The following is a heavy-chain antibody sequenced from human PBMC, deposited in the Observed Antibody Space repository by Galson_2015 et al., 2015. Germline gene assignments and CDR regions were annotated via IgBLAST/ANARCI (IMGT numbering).Heavy chain of an antibody. CDR3: ARRSRIVVVPAATGYYYYMDV. CDR2: IWYDGSNK. J-gene: IGHJ6*03. D-gene: IGHD2-2*01. Sequence: SLRLSCAASGFTFSSYGMHWVRQAPGKGLEWVAVIWYDGSNKYYADSVKGRFTISRDNSKNTLYLQRNSLRAEDTAVYYCARRSRIVVVPAATGYYYYMDVWGKGTTVTVSS. V-gene: IGHV3-33*01. CDR1: GFTFSSYG.